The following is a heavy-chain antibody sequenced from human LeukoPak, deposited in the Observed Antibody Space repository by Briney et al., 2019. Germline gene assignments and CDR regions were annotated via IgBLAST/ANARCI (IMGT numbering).Heavy chain of an antibody. D-gene: IGHD3-9*01. CDR2: IKQDGSEK. CDR3: ARVRVYDILTGHDYYFDY. CDR1: GFTSSSYW. V-gene: IGHV3-7*03. Sequence: GGSLRLSCAASGFTSSSYWMSWVRRAPGKGLEWVANIKQDGSEKYYVDSVKGRFTISRDNAKNSLYLQMNSLRAEDTAVYYCARVRVYDILTGHDYYFDYWGQGTLVTVSS. J-gene: IGHJ4*02.